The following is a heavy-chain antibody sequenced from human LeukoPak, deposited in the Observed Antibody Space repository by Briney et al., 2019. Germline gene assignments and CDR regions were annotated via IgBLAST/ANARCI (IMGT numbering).Heavy chain of an antibody. J-gene: IGHJ3*02. Sequence: GESLKISCKGSGYSFPSYWIGWVRRMPGKGLEWMGIIFPGDSDTRYSPSFQGQVTISADKSISTAYLQWSSLKASDTAIYYCARHRAYGDYVDGFDIWGQGTMVTVSS. CDR1: GYSFPSYW. D-gene: IGHD4-17*01. CDR3: ARHRAYGDYVDGFDI. CDR2: IFPGDSDT. V-gene: IGHV5-51*01.